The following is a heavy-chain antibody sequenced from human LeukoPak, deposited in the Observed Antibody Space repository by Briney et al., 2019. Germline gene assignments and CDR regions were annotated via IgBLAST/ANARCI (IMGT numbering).Heavy chain of an antibody. CDR2: IRFDGTDE. D-gene: IGHD3-10*01. CDR3: VKPYYFSSGSLT. Sequence: PGGSLRLSCAASGFSFSNYGMHWVRQAPGKGLEWVAFIRFDGTDEFYADSVKGRFTISRDNSQNTVSLQVNNLRTEDTAFYYCVKPYYFSSGSLTWGQGTLVTVSS. CDR1: GFSFSNYG. V-gene: IGHV3-30*02. J-gene: IGHJ5*02.